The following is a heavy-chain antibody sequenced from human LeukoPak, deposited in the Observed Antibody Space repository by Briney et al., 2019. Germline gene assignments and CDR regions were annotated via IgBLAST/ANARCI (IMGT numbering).Heavy chain of an antibody. Sequence: GESLQISCQGSGYIFTSHWIGWVRQMPGKGLEWMGSTYPGDSDTKYSPSFQGQVTISVDKSITTAFLQWTTLKASDTAMYYCVRTTEYTSGWAFDHWGQGALVTVSS. CDR1: GYIFTSHW. CDR3: VRTTEYTSGWAFDH. D-gene: IGHD6-19*01. V-gene: IGHV5-51*01. J-gene: IGHJ4*02. CDR2: TYPGDSDT.